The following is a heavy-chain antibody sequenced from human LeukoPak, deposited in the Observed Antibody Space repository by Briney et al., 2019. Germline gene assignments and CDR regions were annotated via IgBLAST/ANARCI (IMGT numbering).Heavy chain of an antibody. Sequence: GGSLRLSCAASGFTFRGYSMNWVRQAPGKGLEWVASINQDGSEKYYVDSVKGRFTISRDNSKNTVYLQIISLRADDTAVYHCAKEAGDGWSYFDYWGQGTLVTVSS. CDR1: GFTFRGYS. V-gene: IGHV3-7*03. CDR3: AKEAGDGWSYFDY. J-gene: IGHJ4*02. D-gene: IGHD6-19*01. CDR2: INQDGSEK.